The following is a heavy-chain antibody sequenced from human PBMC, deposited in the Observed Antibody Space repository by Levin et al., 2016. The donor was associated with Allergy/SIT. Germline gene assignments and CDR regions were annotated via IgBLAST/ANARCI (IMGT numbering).Heavy chain of an antibody. D-gene: IGHD1-26*01. Sequence: GGSLRLSCAASGFTFSSYGMHWVRQAPGKGLEWVAVISDDGSNKYYADSVKGRFTISRDNSKNSLYLQMNSLRAEDTALYYCAKDRDSGGYHAFDYWGQGTLATVSS. CDR1: GFTFSSYG. V-gene: IGHV3-30*18. CDR3: AKDRDSGGYHAFDY. J-gene: IGHJ4*02. CDR2: ISDDGSNK.